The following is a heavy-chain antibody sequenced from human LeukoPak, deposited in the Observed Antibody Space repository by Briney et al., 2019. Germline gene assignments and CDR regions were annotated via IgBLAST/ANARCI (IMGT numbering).Heavy chain of an antibody. CDR2: ITSSGSTT. J-gene: IGHJ4*02. V-gene: IGHV3-11*01. CDR1: GFTFSDHY. CDR3: ARDPDYGDPE. Sequence: GGSLRLSCVASGFTFSDHYMSWFRLSPGNGLEWLSYITSSGSTTDYADSVKGRFTISRDNAKNSMFLQMNSLRPEDTAVYYCARDPDYGDPEWGQGTLVTVSS. D-gene: IGHD4-17*01.